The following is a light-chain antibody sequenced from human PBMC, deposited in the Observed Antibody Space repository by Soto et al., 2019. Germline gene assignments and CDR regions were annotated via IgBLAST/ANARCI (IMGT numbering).Light chain of an antibody. CDR3: QQYGSSPYT. CDR2: GAS. Sequence: EIVLTQSPGTLSFFPGERATLSCRASKRVSSRYLAWYQQKPGQAPRLLFSGASNRAAGIPDRFSGTGSGTDFTLTISRLEPEECAVYYCQQYGSSPYTFGLGTKLAIK. J-gene: IGKJ2*01. V-gene: IGKV3-20*01. CDR1: KRVSSRY.